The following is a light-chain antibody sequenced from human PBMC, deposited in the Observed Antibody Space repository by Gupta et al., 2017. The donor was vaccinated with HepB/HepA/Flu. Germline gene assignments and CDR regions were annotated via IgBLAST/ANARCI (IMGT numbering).Light chain of an antibody. CDR3: QQYGGSVWT. Sequence: VVLTQSTGTLSLSPGESATLSCRASEIVSSTYLSWHQQKPGQPPRLLIYGTSNRATGIPDRFTGRGSDTDFTLTISKLEPEDFAVYFCQQYGGSVWTFGQGTKVELK. CDR1: EIVSSTY. CDR2: GTS. V-gene: IGKV3-20*01. J-gene: IGKJ1*01.